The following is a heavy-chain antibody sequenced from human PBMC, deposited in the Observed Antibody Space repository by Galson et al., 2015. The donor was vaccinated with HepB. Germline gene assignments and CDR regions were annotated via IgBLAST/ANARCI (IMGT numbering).Heavy chain of an antibody. CDR1: GFSLSTSGVG. CDR3: AHSLTMIGLRGRVCAFDI. CDR2: IYWDDDK. Sequence: PALVKPTQTLTLTCTFSGFSLSTSGVGVGWIRQPPGKALEWLALIYWDDDKRYSPSLKSRLTITKDTSKNQVVLTMTNMDPVDTATYYCAHSLTMIGLRGRVCAFDIWGQGTMVTVSS. J-gene: IGHJ3*02. D-gene: IGHD3-22*01. V-gene: IGHV2-5*02.